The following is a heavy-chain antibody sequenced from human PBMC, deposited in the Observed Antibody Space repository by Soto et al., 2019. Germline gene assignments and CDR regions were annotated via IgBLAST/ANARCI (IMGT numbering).Heavy chain of an antibody. D-gene: IGHD1-7*01. V-gene: IGHV6-1*01. Sequence: SQTLSLTCAISGDSVSSNSAAWNWIRQSPSRGLEWLGRTYYRSRWYNDYAVSVKSRITVNPDTSKNQFSLHLNSVTPEDTAVDYCAGTTSLQWYYMDVGDKGTRVTVSS. CDR1: GDSVSSNSAA. J-gene: IGHJ6*03. CDR3: AGTTSLQWYYMDV. CDR2: TYYRSRWYN.